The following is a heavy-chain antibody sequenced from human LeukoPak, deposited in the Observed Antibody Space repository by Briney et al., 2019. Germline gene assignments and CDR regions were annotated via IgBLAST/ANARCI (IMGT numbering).Heavy chain of an antibody. CDR1: GFIFSDYA. V-gene: IGHV3-23*01. CDR3: AKVAWELLRDY. J-gene: IGHJ4*02. Sequence: GGSLRLSCAASGFIFSDYAMSWVRQAPGKGLEWVSAISGSGGSTYCADSVKGRFTISRDNSKNTLYLQMNSLRAEDTAVYYCAKVAWELLRDYWGQGTLVTVSS. D-gene: IGHD1-26*01. CDR2: ISGSGGST.